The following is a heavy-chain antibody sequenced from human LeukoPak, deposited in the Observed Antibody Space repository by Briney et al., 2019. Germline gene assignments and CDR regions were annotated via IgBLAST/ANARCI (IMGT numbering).Heavy chain of an antibody. CDR2: IGYDGNNY. CDR3: ARAHCTRTPCNWNDAFDV. CDR1: GFTFSGYA. D-gene: IGHD2-8*01. V-gene: IGHV3-30-3*01. Sequence: GGSLRLSCAASGFTFSGYALHWVRQAPGKGLEWVAVIGYDGNNYIYADSVKGRFSISRDNSKDFLFLHMDSLRSEDTAVYYCARAHCTRTPCNWNDAFDVWGQGTMVTVSS. J-gene: IGHJ3*01.